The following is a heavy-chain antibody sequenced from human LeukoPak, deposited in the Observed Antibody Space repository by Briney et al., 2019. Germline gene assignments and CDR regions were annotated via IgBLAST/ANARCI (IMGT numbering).Heavy chain of an antibody. Sequence: HGASVKVSCKASGYTFTGFYIHWVRQAPGQGLEWMGRINPNSGGTKYAQKFQDRVTMTRDTSISTAYMELSSLRSEDTAVYYCARGHFLGYYYMDVWGKGTTVTVSS. CDR1: GYTFTGFY. J-gene: IGHJ6*03. D-gene: IGHD2/OR15-2a*01. CDR2: INPNSGGT. CDR3: ARGHFLGYYYMDV. V-gene: IGHV1-2*02.